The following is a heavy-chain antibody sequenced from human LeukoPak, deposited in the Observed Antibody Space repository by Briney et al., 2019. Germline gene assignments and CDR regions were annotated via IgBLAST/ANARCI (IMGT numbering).Heavy chain of an antibody. CDR2: IVVGSGNT. CDR3: AAWGYDSSGYYYTT. Sequence: ASVKVSCKASGFTFTSSAMQWVRQARGQRLEWKGWIVVGSGNTNYAQKFQERVTITRDMSTSTAYMELSSLRSEDTAVYYCAAWGYDSSGYYYTTGDQGTLVTVSS. J-gene: IGHJ4*02. CDR1: GFTFTSSA. D-gene: IGHD3-22*01. V-gene: IGHV1-58*02.